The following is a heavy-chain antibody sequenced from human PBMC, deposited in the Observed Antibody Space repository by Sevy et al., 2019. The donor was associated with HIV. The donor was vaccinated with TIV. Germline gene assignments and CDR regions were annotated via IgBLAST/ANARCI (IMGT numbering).Heavy chain of an antibody. V-gene: IGHV3-48*02. J-gene: IGHJ6*02. CDR1: GFTFSRYS. D-gene: IGHD2-21*02. Sequence: GGSLRLSCAASGFTFSRYSMNWVRQAPGKGLEWISYISGNSADIYYADSVKGRFTVSRDNDNDALYLQLNSLRYDDTALYYYARGPDCGGDCDIGFYYPLDVWGQGTTVTVSS. CDR2: ISGNSADI. CDR3: ARGPDCGGDCDIGFYYPLDV.